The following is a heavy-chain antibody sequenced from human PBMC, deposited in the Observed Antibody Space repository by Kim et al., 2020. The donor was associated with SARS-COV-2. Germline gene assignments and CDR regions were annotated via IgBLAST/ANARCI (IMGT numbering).Heavy chain of an antibody. CDR3: AKEAVEITIFGVVITTNDYYYYMDV. Sequence: GGSLRLSCAASGFTFDDYAMHWVRQAPGKGLEWVSLISGDGGSTYYADFVKGRFIISRDNSKNSLHLNMNSLRTEDTALYYCAKEAVEITIFGVVITTNDYYYYMDVWDNGTTVTVSS. D-gene: IGHD3-3*01. CDR1: GFTFDDYA. J-gene: IGHJ6*03. V-gene: IGHV3-43*02. CDR2: ISGDGGST.